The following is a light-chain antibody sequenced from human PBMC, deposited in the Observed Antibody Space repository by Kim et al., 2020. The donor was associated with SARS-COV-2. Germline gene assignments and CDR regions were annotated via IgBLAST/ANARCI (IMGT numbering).Light chain of an antibody. CDR1: NIGSKS. J-gene: IGLJ3*02. Sequence: SYELTQPPSVSVVPGKTARITCGGNNIGSKSVHWYQQKPGQAPVLVIYYDSDRPSGIPERFSGSNFGNTATLTISRVEAGDEADYYCQVWDSSSDHPVFGGGTKLTVL. CDR3: QVWDSSSDHPV. CDR2: YDS. V-gene: IGLV3-21*04.